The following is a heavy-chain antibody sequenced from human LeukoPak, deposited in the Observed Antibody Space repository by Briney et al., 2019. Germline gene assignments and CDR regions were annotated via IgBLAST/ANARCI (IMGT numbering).Heavy chain of an antibody. Sequence: PSETLSLTCSVSGGSISSYYWSWIRQPPGKGLEWIGYIYYSGSIKYNPSLESRVTISVDTSKSQFSLKLSSVTTADTAVYYCARGGGSPEFWGQGTQVTVSS. CDR2: IYYSGSI. CDR3: ARGGGSPEF. CDR1: GGSISSYY. J-gene: IGHJ4*02. V-gene: IGHV4-59*01. D-gene: IGHD1-26*01.